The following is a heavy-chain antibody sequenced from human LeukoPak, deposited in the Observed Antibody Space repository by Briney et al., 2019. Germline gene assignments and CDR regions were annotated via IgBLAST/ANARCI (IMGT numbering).Heavy chain of an antibody. J-gene: IGHJ6*02. CDR3: AREGRYDHLWGTYRYSYNNLDV. D-gene: IGHD3-16*02. CDR1: GFAFSQYA. Sequence: GSLRLSCVTSGFAFSQYAIHWVRQAPGKGLEWVTMISFDGGDKNYADSVKGRFTISRDNSKNTVYLQINSLRPEDTTVYYCAREGRYDHLWGTYRYSYNNLDVWGQGTTVTVSS. CDR2: ISFDGGDK. V-gene: IGHV3-30-3*01.